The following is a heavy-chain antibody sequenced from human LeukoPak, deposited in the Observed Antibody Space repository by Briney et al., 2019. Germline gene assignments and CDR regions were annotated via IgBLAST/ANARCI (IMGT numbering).Heavy chain of an antibody. CDR2: FDPEDGET. Sequence: ASVKVSCKVSGYTLTELSMHWVRQAPGEGLEWMGGFDPEDGETIYAQKFQGRVTMTEDTSTDTAYMELSSLRSEDTAVYYCATLAAAGTLDAFDIWGQGTMVTVSS. D-gene: IGHD6-13*01. CDR3: ATLAAAGTLDAFDI. J-gene: IGHJ3*02. V-gene: IGHV1-24*01. CDR1: GYTLTELS.